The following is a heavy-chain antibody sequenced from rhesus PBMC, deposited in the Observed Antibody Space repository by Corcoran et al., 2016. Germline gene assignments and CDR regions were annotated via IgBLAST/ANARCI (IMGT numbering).Heavy chain of an antibody. D-gene: IGHD6-31*01. CDR3: ASPHSSGWYESDFDY. Sequence: QVQLQESGPGVVKPSETLSLTCAVSGGSISDSYRWSWIRQPPGKGLEWIGYLYGSRTSTNNTPSPRSRFTMSKDTSKNQCSLKLGSVTAADTAVYYGASPHSSGWYESDFDYWGQGVLVTVSA. CDR2: LYGSRTST. J-gene: IGHJ4*01. CDR1: GGSISDSYR. V-gene: IGHV4S10*01.